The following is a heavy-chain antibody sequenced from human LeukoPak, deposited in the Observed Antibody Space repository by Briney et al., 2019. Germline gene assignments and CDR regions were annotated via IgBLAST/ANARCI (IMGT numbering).Heavy chain of an antibody. CDR2: VYSGGST. D-gene: IGHD5-12*01. CDR1: EFSVGNNY. J-gene: IGHJ4*02. CDR3: ARGPSGYHIT. V-gene: IGHV3-66*01. Sequence: GGSLRLSCAASEFSVGNNYMTWVRQAPGKGLEWVSLVYSGGSTYYADSVKGRFTISRDNSKNTLYLQMNSLRAEDKAVYYCARGPSGYHITGGQGTRVTVSS.